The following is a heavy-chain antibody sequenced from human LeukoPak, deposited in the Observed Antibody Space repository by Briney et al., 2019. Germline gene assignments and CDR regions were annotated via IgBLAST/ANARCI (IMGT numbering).Heavy chain of an antibody. J-gene: IGHJ4*02. CDR3: ARGPGGLRLGELED. CDR1: GGTFSSYA. D-gene: IGHD3-16*01. Sequence: ASVKVSCKASGGTFSSYAISWVRQAPGQGLEWMGGIIPIFGTANYAQKFQGRVTITADESTSTAYMELSSLRSDDTAVYYCARGPGGLRLGELEDWGQGTLVTVSS. V-gene: IGHV1-69*13. CDR2: IIPIFGTA.